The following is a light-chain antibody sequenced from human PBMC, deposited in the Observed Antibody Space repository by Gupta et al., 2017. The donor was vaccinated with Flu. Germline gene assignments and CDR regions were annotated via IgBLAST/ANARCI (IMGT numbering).Light chain of an antibody. V-gene: IGLV3-21*03. CDR3: QVGDSSSVV. CDR2: DDS. CDR1: RSGSKS. J-gene: IGLJ2*01. Sequence: PGKTARITCGGKRSGSKSGHRDQQKPGQDRLLVVYDDSDRSTGTPERFSGSNSGNTATLTISGGEAGDEDDYYCQVGDSSSVVFGGGTKLTVL.